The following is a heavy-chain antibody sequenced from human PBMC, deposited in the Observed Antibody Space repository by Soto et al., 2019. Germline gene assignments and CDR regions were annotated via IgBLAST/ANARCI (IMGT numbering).Heavy chain of an antibody. CDR2: ISYDGSNK. CDR1: GFPFIRYG. Sequence: AXSMRLSCASSGFPFIRYGMHWVRQEPGKGLDWVAVISYDGSNKYYADSVKGRFTISRDNSKNTLYLQMNSLRAEDTAVYYCAKARSLPPSSGWYDYYGLDGWGQGTTVSVSS. J-gene: IGHJ6*01. CDR3: AKARSLPPSSGWYDYYGLDG. D-gene: IGHD6-19*01. V-gene: IGHV3-30*18.